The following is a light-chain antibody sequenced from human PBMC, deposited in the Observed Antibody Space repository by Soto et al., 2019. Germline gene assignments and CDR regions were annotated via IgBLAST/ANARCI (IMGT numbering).Light chain of an antibody. CDR2: GAS. J-gene: IGKJ4*01. CDR1: QSVSSSY. Sequence: EIVLTQSPGTLSLSPGERATLSCRASQSVSSSYLARYQQKPGQAPRLLIYGASSRATGIPHRFSGSGSGADVSLTISRLEPEDFALYYCQQYGSSPRILTFGGGTKVEIK. V-gene: IGKV3-20*01. CDR3: QQYGSSPRILT.